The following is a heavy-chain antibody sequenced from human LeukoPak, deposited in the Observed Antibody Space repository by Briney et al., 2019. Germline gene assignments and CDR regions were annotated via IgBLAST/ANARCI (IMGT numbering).Heavy chain of an antibody. CDR2: IIADFDTT. V-gene: IGHV3-23*01. D-gene: IGHD1-7*01. CDR1: GFTVSSNY. Sequence: PGGSLRLSCAASGFTVSSNYMSWVRQAPGKGLEWVSGIIADFDTTYYADSVRGRFTISRDPSKNTLYLQMNSLRAEDTAIYYCAQDGTTTRYNWFDSWGQGTLVTVSS. J-gene: IGHJ5*01. CDR3: AQDGTTTRYNWFDS.